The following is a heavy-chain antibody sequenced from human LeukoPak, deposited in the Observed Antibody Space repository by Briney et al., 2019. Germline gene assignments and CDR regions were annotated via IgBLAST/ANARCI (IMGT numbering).Heavy chain of an antibody. Sequence: SETLSLTCTVSGGSISSYYWSWIRQPPGKGLEWIGYIYYSGSTNYNPSLKSRVTISVDTSKNQISLKLTSVTAADTAVYYCARHPSAVAGKTFDCWGQGTLVTVSS. CDR3: ARHPSAVAGKTFDC. D-gene: IGHD6-19*01. V-gene: IGHV4-59*08. CDR1: GGSISSYY. J-gene: IGHJ4*02. CDR2: IYYSGST.